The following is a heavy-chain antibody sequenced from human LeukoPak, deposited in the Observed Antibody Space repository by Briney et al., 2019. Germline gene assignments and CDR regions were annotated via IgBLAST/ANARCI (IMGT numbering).Heavy chain of an antibody. D-gene: IGHD3-3*01. V-gene: IGHV4-59*11. J-gene: IGHJ6*03. Sequence: SETLSLTCTVSGVSINGHYWSWIRQPPGKGLEWIGFIYASESANYKSSLESRVTMTLDTSKNQFSLKLNSVTAADTAVYYCARVLQNYYHLDVWGEGTTVTVSS. CDR2: IYASESA. CDR1: GVSINGHY. CDR3: ARVLQNYYHLDV.